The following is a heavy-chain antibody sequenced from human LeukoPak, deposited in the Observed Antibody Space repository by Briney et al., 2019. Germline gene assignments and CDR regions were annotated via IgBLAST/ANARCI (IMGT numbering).Heavy chain of an antibody. Sequence: GGSLRLSCAASGFTFSSYAMSWVRQAPGKGLEWVSVISGSGGNTYYADSVKGRFTISRDNSKNTLYLQLNSLRAEDTAVYYCAKDQVSSSPGSDYWGQGTLVTVSS. CDR2: ISGSGGNT. D-gene: IGHD6-6*01. CDR3: AKDQVSSSPGSDY. CDR1: GFTFSSYA. V-gene: IGHV3-23*01. J-gene: IGHJ4*02.